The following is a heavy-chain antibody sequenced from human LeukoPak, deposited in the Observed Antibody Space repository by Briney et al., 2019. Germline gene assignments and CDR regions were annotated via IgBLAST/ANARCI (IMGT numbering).Heavy chain of an antibody. CDR1: GFTFDDYA. CDR2: IGHDERNE. Sequence: PGRSLRLSCAASGFTFDDYAMHWVRQAPGKGLEWVAVIGHDERNERYAESVKGRFTVSRDNSKNTLYLQMNSLRAEDTAVYYCARGHSIGWELGVCDYWGQGTLVTVSS. V-gene: IGHV3-33*08. CDR3: ARGHSIGWELGVCDY. J-gene: IGHJ4*02. D-gene: IGHD1-26*01.